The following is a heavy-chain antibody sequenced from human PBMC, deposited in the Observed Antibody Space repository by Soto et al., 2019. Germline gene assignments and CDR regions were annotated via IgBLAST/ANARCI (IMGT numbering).Heavy chain of an antibody. V-gene: IGHV1-18*01. J-gene: IGHJ4*02. CDR2: INAYNGNT. CDR1: GYTFTSYG. Sequence: QVQLVQSGAEVKKPGASVKVSCKASGYTFTSYGISWVRQAPGQGLEWMGWINAYNGNTNYAQNLQGRVTMTTDTSTRTAFMELKRLRTYGPAGDYRAGGWVGIHYRGQGTLVTVSS. D-gene: IGHD1-26*01. CDR3: AGGWVGIHY.